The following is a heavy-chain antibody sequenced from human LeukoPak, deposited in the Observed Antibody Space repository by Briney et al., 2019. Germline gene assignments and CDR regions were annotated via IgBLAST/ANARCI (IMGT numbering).Heavy chain of an antibody. V-gene: IGHV4-4*02. Sequence: SGTLSLTCAVSGGSICSSNWWSWVRQPPGKGLEWIGEIYHSGSTNYNPSLKSRVTISVDKSKNQFSLKLSSVTAADTAVYYCARVPRIAAAGTWYYYYGMDVWGQGTTVTVSS. CDR3: ARVPRIAAAGTWYYYYGMDV. CDR2: IYHSGST. CDR1: GGSICSSNW. J-gene: IGHJ6*02. D-gene: IGHD6-13*01.